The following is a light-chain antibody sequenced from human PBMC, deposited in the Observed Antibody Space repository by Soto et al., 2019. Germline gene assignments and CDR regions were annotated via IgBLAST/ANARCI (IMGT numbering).Light chain of an antibody. Sequence: QSVLTQPPSASGTPGQRVTISCSGSSSNIGSNTINWYQQLPGTAPKLLIYSNNQRPSGVPDRFSGSKSGTSASLAISGLQSEEEADYYCVAWDDSLNGYVFGTGTKLTVL. V-gene: IGLV1-44*01. CDR1: SSNIGSNT. J-gene: IGLJ1*01. CDR3: VAWDDSLNGYV. CDR2: SNN.